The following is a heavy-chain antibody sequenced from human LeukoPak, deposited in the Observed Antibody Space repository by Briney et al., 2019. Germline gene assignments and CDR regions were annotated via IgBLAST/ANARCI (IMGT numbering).Heavy chain of an antibody. D-gene: IGHD2-15*01. CDR3: AREGTVVTPFFDN. CDR2: IYHSGST. J-gene: IGHJ4*02. CDR1: GGSISSGGYS. Sequence: PSQTLSLNCAVSGGSISSGGYSWSWIRQPPGKGLEWIGYIYHSGSTYYSPSLKSRVTISVDRSKNQFSLKLTSVTAADTAVYFCAREGTVVTPFFDNWGQGTLVTVSS. V-gene: IGHV4-30-2*01.